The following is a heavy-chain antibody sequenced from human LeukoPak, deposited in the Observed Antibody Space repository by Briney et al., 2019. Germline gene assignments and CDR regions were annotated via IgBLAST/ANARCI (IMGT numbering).Heavy chain of an antibody. J-gene: IGHJ4*02. Sequence: GGSLRLSCAASGFTFSSYAMHWVRQAPGKGLEWVAVISYDGSNKYYADSVKGRFTISRDNSKNSLYLQMNSLRAEDTAVYYCARDLLGWELHYFDYWGQGTLVTVSS. CDR1: GFTFSSYA. D-gene: IGHD1-26*01. CDR3: ARDLLGWELHYFDY. CDR2: ISYDGSNK. V-gene: IGHV3-30*04.